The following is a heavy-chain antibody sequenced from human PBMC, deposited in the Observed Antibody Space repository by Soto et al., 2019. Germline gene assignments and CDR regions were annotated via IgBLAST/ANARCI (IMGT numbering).Heavy chain of an antibody. CDR2: IYHGGGT. Sequence: SETLSLTCAVSGGSISSEHWWSWVRQPPGKGLEWLGEIYHGGGTNYNPSLKSRVTMSMDKSDNHFSLKLRSVTAEDTAVYFCARHPFDYWGQGTLVTVSS. J-gene: IGHJ4*02. CDR3: ARHPFDY. V-gene: IGHV4-4*02. CDR1: GGSISSEHW.